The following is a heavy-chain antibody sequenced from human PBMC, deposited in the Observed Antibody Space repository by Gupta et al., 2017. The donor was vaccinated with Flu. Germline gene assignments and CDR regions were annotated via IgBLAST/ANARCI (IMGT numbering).Heavy chain of an antibody. CDR2: IIPIFGTA. CDR1: GGTFRSYA. V-gene: IGHV1-69*06. CDR3: ARGYYYDSSGYYGYNWFDP. D-gene: IGHD3-22*01. Sequence: QVQLVQSGAEVKKPGSSVKVSCKASGGTFRSYAISWVRQAPGQGLEWMGGIIPIFGTANYAQKFQGRVTITADKSTSTAYMELSSLRSEDTAVYYCARGYYYDSSGYYGYNWFDPWGQGTLVTVSS. J-gene: IGHJ5*02.